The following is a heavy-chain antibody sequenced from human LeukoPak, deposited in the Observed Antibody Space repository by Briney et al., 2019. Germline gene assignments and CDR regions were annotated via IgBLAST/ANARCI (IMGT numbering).Heavy chain of an antibody. V-gene: IGHV3-48*04. Sequence: GSLRLSCAASGFTFSGHNMNWVRQAPGKGLEWISFVSISSGTIYYADSVNGRFRISRDNAKSSLDLEMNSLRAEDTAVYYCAKPIRGITIFGVVINPLPDYWGQGTLVTVSS. CDR3: AKPIRGITIFGVVINPLPDY. D-gene: IGHD3-3*01. CDR1: GFTFSGHN. CDR2: VSISSGTI. J-gene: IGHJ4*02.